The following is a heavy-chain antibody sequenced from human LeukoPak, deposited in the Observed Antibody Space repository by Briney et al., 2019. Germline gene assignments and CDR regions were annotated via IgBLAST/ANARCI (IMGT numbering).Heavy chain of an antibody. CDR3: ARGSYYYYYYMDV. Sequence: SETLSLTCAVSGGSISRSNWWSWVRQPPGKGLQWIGEIHHSGSTDYNPSLKSRVTISVDTSKNQFSLKLSSVTAADTAVYYCARGSYYYYYYMDVWGKGTTVTISS. CDR1: GGSISRSNW. CDR2: IHHSGST. J-gene: IGHJ6*03. V-gene: IGHV4-4*02.